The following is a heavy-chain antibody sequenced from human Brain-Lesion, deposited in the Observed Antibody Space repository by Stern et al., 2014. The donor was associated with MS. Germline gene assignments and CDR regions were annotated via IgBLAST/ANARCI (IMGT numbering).Heavy chain of an antibody. CDR2: INPKSGGT. CDR1: GYTFTGYY. Sequence: QMQLVESGAEVKKPGASVKVSCKASGYTFTGYYMHWVRQAPGQGLEWMGWINPKSGGTNYAQKFQGWVTMTRDTSINTAYMELSRLRSDDTAVYYSATYYYDSTGYNDFWGQGTLVTVSS. D-gene: IGHD3-22*01. J-gene: IGHJ4*02. V-gene: IGHV1-2*04. CDR3: ATYYYDSTGYNDF.